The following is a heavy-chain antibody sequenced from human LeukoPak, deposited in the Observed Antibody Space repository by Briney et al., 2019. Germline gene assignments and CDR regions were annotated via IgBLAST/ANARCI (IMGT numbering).Heavy chain of an antibody. D-gene: IGHD3-9*01. V-gene: IGHV4-59*01. J-gene: IGHJ4*02. CDR2: IYYSGST. Sequence: SETLSLTCTVSGGSLSSYYWSWLRQPPGKGLEWIGYIYYSGSTNYNPSLKSRVTISVDTSKNQFSLKLSSVTAADTAVYYCARALRRNYDILTGYYTPYFDYWGQGTLVTVSS. CDR3: ARALRRNYDILTGYYTPYFDY. CDR1: GGSLSSYY.